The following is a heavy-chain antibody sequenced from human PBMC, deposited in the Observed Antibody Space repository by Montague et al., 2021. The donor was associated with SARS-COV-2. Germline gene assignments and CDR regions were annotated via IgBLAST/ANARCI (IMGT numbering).Heavy chain of an antibody. J-gene: IGHJ4*02. CDR1: GLPISSSY. D-gene: IGHD2-15*01. CDR2: IYDSEST. CDR3: ARDGNRWSALRY. V-gene: IGHV4-59*01. Sequence: SETLSLTCTVSGLPISSSYWSWIRQAPGKGLEWIGYIYDSESTNYNPSLQSRVTISVDTSKNQFSLKLSSLTTADTAVYYCARDGNRWSALRYWGQETLVTVSS.